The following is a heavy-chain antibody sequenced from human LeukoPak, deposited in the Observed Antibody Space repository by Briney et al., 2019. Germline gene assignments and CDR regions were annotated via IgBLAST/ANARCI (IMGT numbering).Heavy chain of an antibody. CDR3: ARGDETYYFDY. J-gene: IGHJ4*02. Sequence: GVSLRLSCAASGFTFSSYSMIWVRQAPGKGLEWVSSISSSSSYIYYADSVKGRFTISRDNSKNTLYLQMNSLRAEDTAVYYCARGDETYYFDYWGQGTLVTVSS. CDR2: ISSSSSYI. V-gene: IGHV3-21*01. CDR1: GFTFSSYS.